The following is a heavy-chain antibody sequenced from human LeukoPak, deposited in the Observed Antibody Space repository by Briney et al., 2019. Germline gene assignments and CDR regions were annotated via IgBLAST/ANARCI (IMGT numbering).Heavy chain of an antibody. V-gene: IGHV3-74*01. CDR1: GFTFSSFW. D-gene: IGHD6-19*01. CDR3: ARERTSGWDAFDF. CDR2: INSVGSST. Sequence: GSLRLSCAASGFTFSSFWMHWVRQAPGKGLVWVSRINSVGSSTSYADSVKGRFTISRDNAKNTLYLQMNSLRAEDTAVYYCARERTSGWDAFDFWGQGTLVTVSS. J-gene: IGHJ4*02.